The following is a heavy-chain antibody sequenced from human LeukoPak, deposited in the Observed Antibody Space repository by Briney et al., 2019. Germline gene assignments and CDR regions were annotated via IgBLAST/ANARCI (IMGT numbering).Heavy chain of an antibody. D-gene: IGHD4-11*01. CDR1: GFTFSDYY. CDR3: ARDSAGTVTPGFHYMDV. Sequence: PGGSLRLSWAASGFTFSDYYMSSIRQAPGKGLEWLSYIISSGSNIYYADSVKGRFTISSDNAKTSLYLQMHSLRDEDTAVYYSARDSAGTVTPGFHYMDVWGKGTTVTVSS. J-gene: IGHJ6*03. V-gene: IGHV3-11*01. CDR2: IISSGSNI.